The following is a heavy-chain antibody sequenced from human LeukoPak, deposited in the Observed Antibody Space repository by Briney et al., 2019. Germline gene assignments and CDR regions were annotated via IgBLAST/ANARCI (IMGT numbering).Heavy chain of an antibody. J-gene: IGHJ4*02. Sequence: SETLSLTCTVSGGSISSYYWSWIRQPAGKGLEWIGRIYTSGSTDYNPSLTSRVTMSIDTSKNQLSLKLSSVTAADTAVYYCAKDDGAYGSALGYWGQGTLVTVSS. V-gene: IGHV4-4*07. CDR3: AKDDGAYGSALGY. CDR1: GGSISSYY. D-gene: IGHD3-16*01. CDR2: IYTSGST.